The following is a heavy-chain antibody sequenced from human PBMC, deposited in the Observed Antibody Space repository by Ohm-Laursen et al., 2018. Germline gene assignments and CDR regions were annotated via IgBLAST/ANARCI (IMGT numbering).Heavy chain of an antibody. Sequence: SLRLSCTASGFTFSTYSMNWVRQAPGKGLEWLSYIDASGGTIYYADSMEGRFTISRDNAKNSLYLQMNSLRAEDTAVYYCARVLSSGWYFDFWGQGTLVTVSS. J-gene: IGHJ4*02. D-gene: IGHD6-19*01. CDR3: ARVLSSGWYFDF. V-gene: IGHV3-48*01. CDR1: GFTFSTYS. CDR2: IDASGGTI.